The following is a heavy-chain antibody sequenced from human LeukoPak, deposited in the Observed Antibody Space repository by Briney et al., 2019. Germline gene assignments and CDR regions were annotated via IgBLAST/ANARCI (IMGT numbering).Heavy chain of an antibody. CDR2: INHSGST. CDR1: GGSFSGYY. CDR3: ARVGPIAVAGGRKYNWFDP. D-gene: IGHD6-19*01. J-gene: IGHJ5*02. Sequence: SETLSLTCAVYGGSFSGYYWSWIRQPPGNGLEWIGEINHSGSTNYNPSLKSRVTISVDTSKNQFSLKLSSVTAADTAVYYCARVGPIAVAGGRKYNWFDPWGQGTLVTVSS. V-gene: IGHV4-34*01.